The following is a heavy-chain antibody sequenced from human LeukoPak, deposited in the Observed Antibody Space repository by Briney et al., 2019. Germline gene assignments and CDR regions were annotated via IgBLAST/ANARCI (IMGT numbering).Heavy chain of an antibody. CDR2: IRSGGST. D-gene: IGHD3-22*01. Sequence: GGSLRLSCAASGFIVSGKYKSRVRQAPGKGLEWVSVIRSGGSTSYADSVKGRFTISRDNSKNTLYLQMNSLRAEDTAVYYCAREGSFDSSGYNDALDLWGQGTMVTVSA. CDR3: AREGSFDSSGYNDALDL. J-gene: IGHJ3*01. V-gene: IGHV3-53*01. CDR1: GFIVSGKY.